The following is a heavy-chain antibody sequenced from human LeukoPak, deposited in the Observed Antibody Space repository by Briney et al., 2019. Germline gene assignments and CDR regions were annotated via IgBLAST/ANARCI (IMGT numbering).Heavy chain of an antibody. V-gene: IGHV3-23*01. Sequence: GGSLRLSCAASGFTFSSYAMSWVRQAPGKGLEWVSAISGSGGSTYYADSVKGRFTTSRDNSKNTLYLQMNSLRAEDTAVYYCAKESTLVPAARGNWFDPWGQGTLVTVSS. J-gene: IGHJ5*02. D-gene: IGHD2-2*01. CDR3: AKESTLVPAARGNWFDP. CDR2: ISGSGGST. CDR1: GFTFSSYA.